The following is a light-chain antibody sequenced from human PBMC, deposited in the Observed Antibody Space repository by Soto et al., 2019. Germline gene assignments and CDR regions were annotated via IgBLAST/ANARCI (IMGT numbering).Light chain of an antibody. V-gene: IGKV3-20*01. CDR2: GAS. Sequence: EVVMRQSPGTLALSPGERATLSARASQSVSSSYLAWYQQKPGQAPRLLIYGASSRATGIPDRFSGSGSGTDFTLTISRLEPEDFAVYYCQQYGSSLFTFGPGTKVDIK. J-gene: IGKJ3*01. CDR1: QSVSSSY. CDR3: QQYGSSLFT.